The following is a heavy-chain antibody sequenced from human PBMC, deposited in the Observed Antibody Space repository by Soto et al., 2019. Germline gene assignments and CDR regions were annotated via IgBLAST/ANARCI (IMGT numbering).Heavy chain of an antibody. CDR1: GFSLTTSGVG. J-gene: IGHJ4*02. V-gene: IGHV2-5*01. CDR2: TYWNDDE. CDR3: AHSLYLLGYCDSTSCAYYFDY. D-gene: IGHD2-2*01. Sequence: ASGPTLVNPTQTLTLTCTFSGFSLTTSGVGVGWIRQPPGQALEWLALTYWNDDERYSPSLKTRLTITKDTSKNQVVLTMTNMDPVDTATYYCAHSLYLLGYCDSTSCAYYFDYWGQGAQVTVSS.